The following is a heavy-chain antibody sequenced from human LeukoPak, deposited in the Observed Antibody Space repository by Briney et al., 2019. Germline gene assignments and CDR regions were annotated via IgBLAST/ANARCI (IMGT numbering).Heavy chain of an antibody. CDR3: ARQTGSGLFTLP. D-gene: IGHD3/OR15-3a*01. Sequence: NPSETLSLTCTVSSGSISTSNYYWGWVRQPPGKGLEWIGSMYYTGNTYYNASLKSRVTISIDTSKNQISLRLTSVTATDTAMYYCARQTGSGLFTLPGGQGTLVTVSS. CDR2: MYYTGNT. V-gene: IGHV4-39*01. CDR1: SGSISTSNYY. J-gene: IGHJ4*02.